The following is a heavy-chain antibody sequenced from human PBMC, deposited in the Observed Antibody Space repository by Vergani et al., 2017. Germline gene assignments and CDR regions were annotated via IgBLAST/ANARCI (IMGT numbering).Heavy chain of an antibody. CDR1: GFTFSSYS. Sequence: EVQLLESGGGLVQPGGSLRLSCAASGFTFSSYSMNWVRQAPGKGLEWVSYISSSSSTIYYADSVKGRFTISRDNAKNSLYLQMNSLRAEDTAVYYCAKDGSGITMVRGAAFDYYYMDVWGKGTTVTVSS. J-gene: IGHJ6*03. V-gene: IGHV3-48*01. D-gene: IGHD3-10*01. CDR2: ISSSSSTI. CDR3: AKDGSGITMVRGAAFDYYYMDV.